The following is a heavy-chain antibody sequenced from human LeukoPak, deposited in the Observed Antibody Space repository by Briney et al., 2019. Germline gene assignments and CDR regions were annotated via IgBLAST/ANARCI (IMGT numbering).Heavy chain of an antibody. CDR1: GFTFSSYA. D-gene: IGHD6-13*01. CDR2: ISGSGGST. CDR3: VRACIAAAGIYCDF. J-gene: IGHJ4*02. V-gene: IGHV3-23*01. Sequence: GGSLRLSCAASGFTFSSYAMSWVRQAPGKGLEWVSAISGSGGSTYYADSVKGRFTISRDNSKNTLYLQMNSLRAEDTAVYYCVRACIAAAGIYCDFWGQGTLVTVSS.